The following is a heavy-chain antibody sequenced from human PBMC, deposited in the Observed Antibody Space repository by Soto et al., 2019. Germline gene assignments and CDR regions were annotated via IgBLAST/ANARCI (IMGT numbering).Heavy chain of an antibody. J-gene: IGHJ6*02. CDR3: ARSGPAVLNGFYYPDMDV. CDR2: INHSGNT. V-gene: IGHV4-34*01. CDR1: GGSFSGYY. Sequence: PSETLSLTXSIYGGSFSGYYWSWIRQPPGRGLEWIGEINHSGNTNYNPSLKSRVTISVDTSNNQFPLKLNSVTAADTAVYYCARSGPAVLNGFYYPDMDVWGQGTTVTVSS. D-gene: IGHD2-2*01.